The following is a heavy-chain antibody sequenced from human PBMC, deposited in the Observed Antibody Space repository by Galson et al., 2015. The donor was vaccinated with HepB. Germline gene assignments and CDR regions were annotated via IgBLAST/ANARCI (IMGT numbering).Heavy chain of an antibody. J-gene: IGHJ3*02. D-gene: IGHD3-22*01. CDR3: ARTSTTYYFDRSGYAPLGAFDI. CDR1: GFSLSNARMG. Sequence: PALVKPTQTLTLTCTVSGFSLSNARMGVSWLRQPPGKALEWLAHIFSSDDKSYSTSLKSRLTISQDTSQSPVGLTMTNMDPVDTATYHCARTSTTYYFDRSGYAPLGAFDIWGQGTMVTVSS. CDR2: IFSSDDK. V-gene: IGHV2-26*01.